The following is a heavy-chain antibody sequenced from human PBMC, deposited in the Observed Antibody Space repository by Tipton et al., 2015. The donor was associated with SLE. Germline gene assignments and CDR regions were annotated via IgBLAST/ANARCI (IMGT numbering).Heavy chain of an antibody. CDR3: ARRGGQQLRWYFDL. Sequence: LRLSCIVSGGSISSNSYYWGWIRQPPGKGLEWIGYIYYSGSTNYNPSLKSRVTISVDTSKNQFSLKLSSVTAADTAVYYCARRGGQQLRWYFDLWGRGTRVTVSS. J-gene: IGHJ2*01. V-gene: IGHV4-61*05. CDR2: IYYSGST. D-gene: IGHD6-13*01. CDR1: GGSISSNSYY.